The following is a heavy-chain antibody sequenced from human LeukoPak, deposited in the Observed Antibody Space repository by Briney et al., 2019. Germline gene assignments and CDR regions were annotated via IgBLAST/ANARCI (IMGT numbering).Heavy chain of an antibody. CDR2: IYYSGTT. D-gene: IGHD3-22*01. V-gene: IGHV4-39*01. J-gene: IGHJ4*02. CDR3: ADYDSSGYYVDY. CDR1: GGSISSNNYY. Sequence: PSETLSLTCTVSGGSISSNNYYWGWIRQPPGKGLEWIGTIYYSGTTYYNPSLKSRLTISVDTSKNQFSLKLSSVTAADTAVYYCADYDSSGYYVDYWGQGTLVTVSS.